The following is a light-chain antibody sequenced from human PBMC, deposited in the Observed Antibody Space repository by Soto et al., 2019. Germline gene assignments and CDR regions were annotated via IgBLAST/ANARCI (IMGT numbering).Light chain of an antibody. CDR3: MQGTHRPIT. CDR1: QSLSYSDGNIY. Sequence: DVVMTQSPLSLPVTLGQPASISCWSSQSLSYSDGNIYLNWFHQRPGQSPRRLIYKVFNRDSGVPDRFSGSGSGTDFTLKISRVEAEDVGIYYCMQGTHRPITFGGGTKVENK. CDR2: KVF. V-gene: IGKV2-30*01. J-gene: IGKJ4*01.